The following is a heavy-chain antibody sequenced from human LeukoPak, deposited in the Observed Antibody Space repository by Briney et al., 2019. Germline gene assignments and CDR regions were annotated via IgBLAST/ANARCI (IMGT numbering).Heavy chain of an antibody. D-gene: IGHD2-15*01. CDR2: IYYSGSN. CDR1: GGSISRGGYY. Sequence: PSETLSLTCTVSGGSISRGGYYWSWIRQHPGKGLEWIGYIYYSGSNYYNPSLKSRVTISVDTSKNQFSLKLSSVTAADTAVYYCARHQCGYCSGGSCYHYYFDYWGQGTLVTVSS. V-gene: IGHV4-31*03. J-gene: IGHJ4*02. CDR3: ARHQCGYCSGGSCYHYYFDY.